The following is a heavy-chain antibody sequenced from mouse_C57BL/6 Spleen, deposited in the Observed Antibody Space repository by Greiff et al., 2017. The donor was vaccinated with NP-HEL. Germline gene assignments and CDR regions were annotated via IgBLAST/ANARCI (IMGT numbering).Heavy chain of an antibody. J-gene: IGHJ4*01. CDR1: GYAFSSYW. V-gene: IGHV1-80*01. CDR2: IYPGDGDT. Sequence: VQLQESGAELVKPGASVKISCKASGYAFSSYWMNWVKQRPGKGLEWIGQIYPGDGDTNYNGKFKGKATLTADKSSSTAYMQLSSLTSEDSAVYFCARRGNGYVGLYSAMDYWGQGTSVTVSS. D-gene: IGHD2-2*01. CDR3: ARRGNGYVGLYSAMDY.